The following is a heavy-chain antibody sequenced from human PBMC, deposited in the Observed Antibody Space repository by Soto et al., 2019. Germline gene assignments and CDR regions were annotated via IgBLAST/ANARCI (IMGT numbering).Heavy chain of an antibody. CDR1: GYTFTSYG. J-gene: IGHJ3*02. CDR3: ARDLHYDSSGYGLGAFDI. Sequence: ALVKVSCKASGYTFTSYGISWVRQAPGQGLEWMGWISAYNGNTNYAQKLQGRVTMTTDTSTSTAYMELRSLRSDDTAVYYCARDLHYDSSGYGLGAFDIWGQGTMVTVSS. V-gene: IGHV1-18*01. CDR2: ISAYNGNT. D-gene: IGHD3-22*01.